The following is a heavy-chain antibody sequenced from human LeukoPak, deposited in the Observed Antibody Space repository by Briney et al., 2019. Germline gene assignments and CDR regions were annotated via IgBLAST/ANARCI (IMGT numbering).Heavy chain of an antibody. D-gene: IGHD3-22*01. CDR1: GYTFTSYG. V-gene: IGHV1-18*01. CDR2: ISAYNGNT. CDR3: ARGWAAYYYDSSGYYYFDY. J-gene: IGHJ4*02. Sequence: ASVKVSCKASGYTFTSYGISWVRQAPGQGLEWMGWISAYNGNTNYAQKLQGRVTMTTDTSTSTAYMELRSLRSDDTAVYYCARGWAAYYYDSSGYYYFDYWGQGTLVTVSS.